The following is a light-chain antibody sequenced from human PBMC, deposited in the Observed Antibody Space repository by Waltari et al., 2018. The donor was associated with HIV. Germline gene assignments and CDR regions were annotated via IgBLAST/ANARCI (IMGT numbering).Light chain of an antibody. CDR3: QQYYTTPFT. V-gene: IGKV4-1*01. Sequence: DIVMNQSPDSPAVSLGETATINCQSRHSVLYSSNNNNYLAWYQQKPGQTPKLLIYWASTRESGVPDRFSGSGSGTDFTLTISSLQAEDVAVYYCQQYYTTPFTFGPGTKVDIK. CDR2: WAS. J-gene: IGKJ3*01. CDR1: HSVLYSSNNNNY.